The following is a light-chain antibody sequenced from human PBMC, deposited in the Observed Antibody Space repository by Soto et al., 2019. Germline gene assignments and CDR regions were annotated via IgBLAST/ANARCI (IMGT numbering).Light chain of an antibody. V-gene: IGKV3-20*01. Sequence: EIVLTLSPGTPSSSPGARATLSCRASQRVSRSYLASYQHKPGQAPRLLTYGASSRATGIPDRFSGRGSGTNFTITISRMEPGDFAVYDCQHYGSGTSGHGTNVDIK. CDR1: QRVSRSY. CDR2: GAS. CDR3: QHYGSGT. J-gene: IGKJ1*01.